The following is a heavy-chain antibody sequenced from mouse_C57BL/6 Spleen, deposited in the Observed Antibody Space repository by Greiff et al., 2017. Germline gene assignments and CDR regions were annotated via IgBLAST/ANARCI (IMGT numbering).Heavy chain of an antibody. CDR2: IDPSDSDT. V-gene: IGHV1-52*01. J-gene: IGHJ2*01. Sequence: QVQLQQPGAELVRPGSSVKLSCKASGYTFTSYWMHWVKQRPIQGLEWIGNIDPSDSDTHYNQKFKDKATLTVDKSSSTAYMQLSSLTSEDSAVYSCARDYFNYFGYRGQDTTLTVSS. D-gene: IGHD2-13*01. CDR1: GYTFTSYW. CDR3: ARDYFNYFGY.